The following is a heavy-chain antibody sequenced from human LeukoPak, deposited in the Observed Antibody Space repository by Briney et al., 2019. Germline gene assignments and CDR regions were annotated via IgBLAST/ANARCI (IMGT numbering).Heavy chain of an antibody. J-gene: IGHJ3*01. CDR1: GFTFRSYA. Sequence: QSGGSLRLSCAASGFTFRSYAMSWVRQAPGKGLEWVSSVTGDGETTFYADSVKGRFSVSRDNSRNTLFLTMNSLRVGDTALYYCAKDYLRQLVMFDVWGQGTMVTVSS. V-gene: IGHV3-23*01. D-gene: IGHD6-13*01. CDR3: AKDYLRQLVMFDV. CDR2: VTGDGETT.